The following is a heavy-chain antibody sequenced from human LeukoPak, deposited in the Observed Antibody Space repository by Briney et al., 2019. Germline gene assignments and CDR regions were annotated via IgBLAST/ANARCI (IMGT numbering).Heavy chain of an antibody. CDR3: ARAGGLRIAVAPIDC. Sequence: GGSLRLSCAASGFAVSDSFMTWVRQAPGKGLEWVSVLCSGGGTFYADSVKGRFTISRDNSKNMLYLQMNSLRAEDTAVYYCARAGGLRIAVAPIDCWGQGTLVTVSS. CDR1: GFAVSDSF. V-gene: IGHV3-53*01. D-gene: IGHD6-19*01. J-gene: IGHJ4*02. CDR2: LCSGGGT.